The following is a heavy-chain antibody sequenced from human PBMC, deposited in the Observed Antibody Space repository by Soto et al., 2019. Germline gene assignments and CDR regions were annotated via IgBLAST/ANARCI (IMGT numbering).Heavy chain of an antibody. Sequence: VGSLRLSCAASGFTFSDYYMSWIRQAPGKGLEWVSYISSSGSTIYYADSVKGRFTISRDNAKNSLYLQMNSLRAEDTAVYYCARLSSGYYYYGMDVWGQGTTVTVSS. D-gene: IGHD2-15*01. J-gene: IGHJ6*02. V-gene: IGHV3-11*01. CDR2: ISSSGSTI. CDR3: ARLSSGYYYYGMDV. CDR1: GFTFSDYY.